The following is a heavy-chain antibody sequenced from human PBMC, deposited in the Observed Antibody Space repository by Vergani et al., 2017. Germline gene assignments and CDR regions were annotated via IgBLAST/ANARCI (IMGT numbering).Heavy chain of an antibody. CDR3: ARTESFILRYFHWAL. J-gene: IGHJ4*02. CDR2: IYHSGGA. D-gene: IGHD3-9*01. V-gene: IGHV4-39*01. Sequence: QLHLQESGPGLVKPSETLSLTCTVSGGSITSRSYYWGWIRQPPGKGLEWIGNIYHSGGAYYNPSHKGRVTISVDTSKNQFSLEVTSVTAADTAIYFCARTESFILRYFHWALWGQGTLVTVSS. CDR1: GGSITSRSYY.